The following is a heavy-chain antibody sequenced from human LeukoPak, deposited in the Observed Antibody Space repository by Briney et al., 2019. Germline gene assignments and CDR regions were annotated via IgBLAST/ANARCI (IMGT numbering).Heavy chain of an antibody. Sequence: SSETLSLTCTVSDGSISSSSYYWSWIPQPPGKGLEWIGSIYYSGSTYYNPSLKSRVTISVDTSKNQFSLKLSSVTAADTAVYYCARHRRYDTLDYWGQGTLVTVSS. J-gene: IGHJ4*02. CDR2: IYYSGST. D-gene: IGHD3-22*01. V-gene: IGHV4-39*01. CDR3: ARHRRYDTLDY. CDR1: DGSISSSSYY.